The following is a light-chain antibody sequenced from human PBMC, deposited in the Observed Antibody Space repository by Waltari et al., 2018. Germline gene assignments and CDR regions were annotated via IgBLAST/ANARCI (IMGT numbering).Light chain of an antibody. V-gene: IGLV4-69*01. CDR2: VNSDGSH. CDR1: SGHSSNV. J-gene: IGLJ3*02. CDR3: QTGGHGTWV. Sequence: LTQSPSASASLGASVKLTCTLSSGHSSNVIAWHQQQPEKGPRYLMKVNSDGSHSKGDDIPDRFSGSSSGAEHYLTISSLQSEDEADYYCQTGGHGTWVFGGGTKLTVL.